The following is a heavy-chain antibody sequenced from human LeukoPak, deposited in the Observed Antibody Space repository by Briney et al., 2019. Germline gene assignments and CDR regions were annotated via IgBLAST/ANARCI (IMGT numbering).Heavy chain of an antibody. CDR2: INPDGSRT. Sequence: GGSLRLSCVVSGSAFSNYWMHWVRQAPGKGLVWVSRINPDGSRTDYADSVAGRFTISRDNAKNTLYLQMNSLRVEDTAVYYCSWDHTGKEDIWGQGTMVTVSS. J-gene: IGHJ3*02. CDR3: SWDHTGKEDI. V-gene: IGHV3-74*01. CDR1: GSAFSNYW. D-gene: IGHD1-26*01.